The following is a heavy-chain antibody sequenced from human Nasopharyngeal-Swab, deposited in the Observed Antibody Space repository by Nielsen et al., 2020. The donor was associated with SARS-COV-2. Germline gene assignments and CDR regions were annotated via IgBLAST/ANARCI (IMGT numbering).Heavy chain of an antibody. Sequence: ASVTVSCKASGYKFTSYFIHWVRQAPGQGLEWMGVIIPSGGSTRYAQKFQGRVSMTSDTSTNTVYMELSSLKSEDTAVYYCARDGDILVVVAATLGFDFWGQGSQVTVSS. V-gene: IGHV1-46*01. CDR3: ARDGDILVVVAATLGFDF. CDR1: GYKFTSYF. CDR2: IIPSGGST. D-gene: IGHD2-15*01. J-gene: IGHJ4*02.